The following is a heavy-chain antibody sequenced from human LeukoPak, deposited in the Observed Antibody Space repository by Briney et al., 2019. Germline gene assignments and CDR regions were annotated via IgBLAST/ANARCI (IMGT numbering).Heavy chain of an antibody. D-gene: IGHD3-22*01. J-gene: IGHJ4*02. V-gene: IGHV3-21*01. CDR1: GFTFSSYS. CDR2: ITSSSSYI. Sequence: GGSLRLSCAASGFTFSSYSMNWVRQAPGKGLEWVSSITSSSSYIYYADSVKGRFTISRDNAKNSLYLQMNSLRAEDTAVYYCARHVVAAGFDYWGQGALVTVSS. CDR3: ARHVVAAGFDY.